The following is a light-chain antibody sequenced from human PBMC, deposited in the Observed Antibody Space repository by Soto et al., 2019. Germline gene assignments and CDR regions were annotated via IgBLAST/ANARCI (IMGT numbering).Light chain of an antibody. V-gene: IGKV3-11*01. CDR2: EAS. Sequence: EILLTQSPATVIVSPLERVALSCRAKENINNYAAWYQQRPDQAPRLLIYEASSRATGVPARFIGSGSGTDFTLTISSLEPEDFAIYYCQKRGNWPHFGQGTRLEIK. CDR3: QKRGNWPH. J-gene: IGKJ5*01. CDR1: ENINNY.